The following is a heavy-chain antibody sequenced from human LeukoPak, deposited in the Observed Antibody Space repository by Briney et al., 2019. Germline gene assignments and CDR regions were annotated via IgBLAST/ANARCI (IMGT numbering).Heavy chain of an antibody. CDR3: ARGDAFSGDH. V-gene: IGHV3-7*04. J-gene: IGHJ4*02. Sequence: GGSLRLSCAASGFPFSCYSMNWVRQAPGRGLEWVANIHPEGNEKYHVESVKGRFTISRDNPKSSLFLQMNGLRVEDTAVYYCARGDAFSGDHWGQGTLVTVSS. CDR2: IHPEGNEK. CDR1: GFPFSCYS.